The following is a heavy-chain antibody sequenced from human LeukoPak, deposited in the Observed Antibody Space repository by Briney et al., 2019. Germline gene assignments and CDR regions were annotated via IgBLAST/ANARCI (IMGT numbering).Heavy chain of an antibody. V-gene: IGHV7-4-1*02. D-gene: IGHD6-13*01. J-gene: IGHJ5*02. CDR1: AYTLSSNG. CDR3: ARWVAAADP. CDR2: INTNTGQP. Sequence: ASVKVSCKVFAYTLSSNGISWVRQAPGQGLEWMGWINTNTGQPAYAQGFTGRFVFSLDTSVTTAYLQITSLKTEDTAVYYCARWVAAADPWGQGTLVTVSS.